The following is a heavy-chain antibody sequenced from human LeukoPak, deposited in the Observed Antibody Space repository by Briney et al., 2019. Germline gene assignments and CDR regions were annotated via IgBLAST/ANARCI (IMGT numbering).Heavy chain of an antibody. D-gene: IGHD5-12*01. V-gene: IGHV1-18*01. CDR3: AREYSGYDLGWFDP. CDR2: ISAYNGNT. J-gene: IGHJ5*02. CDR1: GYTFTSYG. Sequence: ASVKVSCKASGYTFTSYGISWVRQAPGQGLEWMGWISAYNGNTNYAQKLQGRVTMTTDTSTSTAYMELRSLRSGDTAVYYCAREYSGYDLGWFDPWGQGTLVTVSS.